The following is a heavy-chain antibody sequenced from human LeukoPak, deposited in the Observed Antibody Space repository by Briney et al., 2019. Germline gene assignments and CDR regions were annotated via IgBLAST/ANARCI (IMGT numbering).Heavy chain of an antibody. CDR2: IKQDGSEK. J-gene: IGHJ4*02. CDR1: GFTFSDYY. D-gene: IGHD6-13*01. V-gene: IGHV3-7*01. CDR3: ARRASSSWSFDY. Sequence: GGSLRLSCAASGFTFSDYYMTWVRQAPGKGLEGVANIKQDGSEKYYVDSVKGRFTISRDNAKNSLYLQMNSLRAEDTAVCYCARRASSSWSFDYWGQGTLVTVSS.